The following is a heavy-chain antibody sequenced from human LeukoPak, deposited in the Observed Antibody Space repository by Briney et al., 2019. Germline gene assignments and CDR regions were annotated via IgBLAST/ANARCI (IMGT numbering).Heavy chain of an antibody. J-gene: IGHJ4*02. Sequence: PGGSLRLSCAASGFTFSSYSMNWVRQAPGRGLEGVSSISSSSSYIYYADSVKGRFTISRDNAKNSLYLQMNSLRAEDTAVYYCARDGDYGGNQEYWGQGTLVTVSS. CDR2: ISSSSSYI. D-gene: IGHD4-23*01. V-gene: IGHV3-21*01. CDR3: ARDGDYGGNQEY. CDR1: GFTFSSYS.